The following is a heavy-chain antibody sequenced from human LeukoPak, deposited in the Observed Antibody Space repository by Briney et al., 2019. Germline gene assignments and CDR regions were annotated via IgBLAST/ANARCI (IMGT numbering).Heavy chain of an antibody. D-gene: IGHD6-13*01. Sequence: AASVKVSCKASGYTFTGYYVHWARQAPGQGLEWMGWINPNSGGTSYAQRFQGRVTMTRDTSISTAYMELSSLRSDDTAVYYCARGTGYSSSWTPNQPFDYWGRGTLVTVSS. CDR1: GYTFTGYY. J-gene: IGHJ4*02. CDR2: INPNSGGT. CDR3: ARGTGYSSSWTPNQPFDY. V-gene: IGHV1-2*02.